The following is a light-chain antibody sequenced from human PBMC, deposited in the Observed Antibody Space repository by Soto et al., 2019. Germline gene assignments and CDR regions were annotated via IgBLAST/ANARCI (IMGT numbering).Light chain of an antibody. Sequence: QSVLTQPASVSGSPGQSITISCSGTSRDIGAYNLVSWYQQPPGKAPKLLIYEVRNRPSGISYRFSGSKSGTTASLTISSLLPEDEPDYYCSTYTSRSTLVFGGGTKLTVL. J-gene: IGLJ2*01. CDR3: STYTSRSTLV. CDR2: EVR. CDR1: SRDIGAYNL. V-gene: IGLV2-14*01.